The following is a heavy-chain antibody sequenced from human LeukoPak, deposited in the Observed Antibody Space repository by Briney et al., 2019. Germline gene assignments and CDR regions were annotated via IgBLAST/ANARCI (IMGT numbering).Heavy chain of an antibody. CDR2: IYYSGST. J-gene: IGHJ4*02. V-gene: IGHV4-39*07. CDR1: GGSISSSSYY. Sequence: PSETLSLTCTVSGGSISSSSYYWGWIRQPPGKGLEWIGSIYYSGSTYYNPSLKSRVTISVDTSKNQFSLKLSSVTAADTAVYYCARDWSRYPFLGRLHYWGQGTLVTVSS. D-gene: IGHD2-2*01. CDR3: ARDWSRYPFLGRLHY.